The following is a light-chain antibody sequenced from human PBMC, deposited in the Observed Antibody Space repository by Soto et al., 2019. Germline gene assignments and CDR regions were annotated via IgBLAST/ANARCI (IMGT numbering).Light chain of an antibody. CDR3: QQCYSIPYT. Sequence: DIVMTQSPDSLTASLGERATISCKSSQSLFYSSTNKNYLVWYQQKPGQPPKLLIYWASTRESGVPDRFSGSGSGTDFTLTISSLQAEDVAVYYCQQCYSIPYTFGQGTKLEIK. J-gene: IGKJ2*01. CDR1: QSLFYSSTNKNY. V-gene: IGKV4-1*01. CDR2: WAS.